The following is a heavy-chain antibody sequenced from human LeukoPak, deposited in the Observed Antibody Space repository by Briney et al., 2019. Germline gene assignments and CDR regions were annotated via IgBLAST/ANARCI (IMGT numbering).Heavy chain of an antibody. D-gene: IGHD5-18*01. Sequence: GGSLRLSCAASGFTFSSYAMSWVRQAPGKGLEWVANIREERGQEYYVDSVKGRFTISKNSAKNSLYLQMNTLRVEDTAMYYCASLDTAKQPLANHWGQGTLVTVSS. CDR3: ASLDTAKQPLANH. V-gene: IGHV3-7*03. J-gene: IGHJ5*02. CDR1: GFTFSSYA. CDR2: IREERGQE.